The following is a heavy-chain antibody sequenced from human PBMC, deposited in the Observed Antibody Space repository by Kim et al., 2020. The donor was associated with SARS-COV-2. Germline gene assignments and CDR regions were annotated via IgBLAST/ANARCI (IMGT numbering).Heavy chain of an antibody. Sequence: SETLSLTCAVYGGSFSGYYWSWIRQPPGKGLEWIGEINHSGSTNYNPSLKSRVTISVDTSKNQFSLKLSSVTAADTAVYYCARARRGTQLLPFDPWGQGTLVTVSS. CDR2: INHSGST. V-gene: IGHV4-34*01. CDR3: ARARRGTQLLPFDP. J-gene: IGHJ5*02. D-gene: IGHD2-2*01. CDR1: GGSFSGYY.